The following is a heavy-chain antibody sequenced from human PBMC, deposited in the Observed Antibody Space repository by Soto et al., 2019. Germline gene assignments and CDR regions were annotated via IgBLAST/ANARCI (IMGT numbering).Heavy chain of an antibody. CDR1: GGSVSTGSYD. Sequence: SETLSLTCTVSGGSVSTGSYDWSWIRQPPGKGPEWIGKIFFTGSARYNPSLRNRVTMSVDTSKDQFSLTLTSVTAADTAVYYCARDGHGMDVWGQGTTVTVSS. J-gene: IGHJ6*02. CDR2: IFFTGSA. CDR3: ARDGHGMDV. V-gene: IGHV4-61*01.